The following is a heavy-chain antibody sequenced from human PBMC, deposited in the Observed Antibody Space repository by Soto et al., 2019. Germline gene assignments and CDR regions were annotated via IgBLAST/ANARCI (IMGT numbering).Heavy chain of an antibody. CDR1: GYTFTAYS. J-gene: IGHJ4*02. CDR2: FNPNSGDT. Sequence: ASVKVSCKASGYTFTAYSMHWVRQAPGQGLEWIGWFNPNSGDTVYAEKFQGRVTLTRDTSISTAYMELSSLRSDDTALYYCAREDSAVLALDYSGTGPLVTVSS. D-gene: IGHD6-19*01. CDR3: AREDSAVLALDY. V-gene: IGHV1-2*02.